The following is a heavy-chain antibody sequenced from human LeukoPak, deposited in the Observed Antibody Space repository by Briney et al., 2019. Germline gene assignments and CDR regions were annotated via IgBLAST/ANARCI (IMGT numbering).Heavy chain of an antibody. Sequence: ASVKVSCKASGGTFSSYAISWVRQAPGQGLEWMGRIIPIFGTANYAQKFQGRVTITTDEPTSTAYMELSSLRSEDTAVYYCVGSSSWLLDYWGQGTLVTVSS. CDR3: VGSSSWLLDY. J-gene: IGHJ4*02. V-gene: IGHV1-69*05. CDR1: GGTFSSYA. CDR2: IIPIFGTA. D-gene: IGHD6-13*01.